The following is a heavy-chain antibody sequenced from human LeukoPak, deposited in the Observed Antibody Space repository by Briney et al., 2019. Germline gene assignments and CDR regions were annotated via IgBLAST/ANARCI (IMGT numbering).Heavy chain of an antibody. V-gene: IGHV3-7*04. D-gene: IGHD2-15*01. CDR2: IKQDGSDK. J-gene: IGHJ4*02. CDR1: GFTFSSYW. Sequence: QAGGSLRLSCAGSGFTFSSYWMTWVRQAPGKGLEWVASIKQDGSDKYYADSVKGRFTISRDNAMNSLYLQMNSLRAEDTPVYYCARIYCSGGSCTFDYWGQGTLVTVSS. CDR3: ARIYCSGGSCTFDY.